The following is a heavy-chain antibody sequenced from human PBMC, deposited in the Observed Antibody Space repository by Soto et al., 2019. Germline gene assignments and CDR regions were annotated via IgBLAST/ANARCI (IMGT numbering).Heavy chain of an antibody. J-gene: IGHJ5*02. Sequence: QVQLQESGPGLVKPSQTLSLTCTVSGGSISSGGDYWRWIRHHPGKGLEWIGYIYYSGSTYYNPSRKRPVTISVDTSKNQFSLKLRSVTAADTAVYYCARGRYSSSSNWFNPWGQGTLVTVSS. D-gene: IGHD6-6*01. CDR3: ARGRYSSSSNWFNP. CDR1: GGSISSGGDY. CDR2: IYYSGST. V-gene: IGHV4-31*01.